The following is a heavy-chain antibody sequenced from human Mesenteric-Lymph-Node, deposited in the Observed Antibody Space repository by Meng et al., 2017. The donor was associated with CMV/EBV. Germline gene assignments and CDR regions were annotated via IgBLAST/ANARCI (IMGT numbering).Heavy chain of an antibody. J-gene: IGHJ2*01. Sequence: ASVKVSCKASGYTFSDYFMHWVRQAPGQGLEWMGWINPKSGGTNYAQKFQGRVTITRDTSISTVYMDLSSLISDDTAMYYCTRDPPYYGFWSGTYWYFDLWGRGTLVTVSS. CDR3: TRDPPYYGFWSGTYWYFDL. V-gene: IGHV1-2*02. CDR1: GYTFSDYF. CDR2: INPKSGGT. D-gene: IGHD3-3*01.